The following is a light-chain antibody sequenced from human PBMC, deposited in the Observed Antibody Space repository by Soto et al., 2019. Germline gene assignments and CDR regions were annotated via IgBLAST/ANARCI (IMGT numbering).Light chain of an antibody. J-gene: IGLJ1*01. CDR1: SSDVGSYNL. CDR3: YSYTDRQSYL. CDR2: EGS. Sequence: QSVLTQPASVSGSPGQSITISCTGTSSDVGSYNLVSWYQQHPGKAPKLMIYEGSKRPSGVSNRFSGSTSAYTASLTISGLQPEDEADYYCYSYTDRQSYLFGTGTKVTVL. V-gene: IGLV2-23*01.